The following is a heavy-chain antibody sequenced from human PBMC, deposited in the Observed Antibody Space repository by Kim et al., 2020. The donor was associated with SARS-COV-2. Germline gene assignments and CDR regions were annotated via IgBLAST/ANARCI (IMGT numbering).Heavy chain of an antibody. CDR3: ASALLTYAAGWSYFDY. CDR1: GSAVSGHY. J-gene: IGHJ4*02. D-gene: IGHD6-19*01. V-gene: IGHV3-66*01. CDR2: VFRDGTI. Sequence: GGSLRLSCAVSGSAVSGHYVTWVRQAPGKGLEWVSIVFRDGTIRYADFVMGRFTLARDNSENAVFLDMNGLRLEDTAVYYCASALLTYAAGWSYFDYWGPGTLVTVS.